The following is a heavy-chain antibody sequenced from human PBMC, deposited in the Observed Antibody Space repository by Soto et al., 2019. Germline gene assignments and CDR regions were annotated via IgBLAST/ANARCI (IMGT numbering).Heavy chain of an antibody. Sequence: ASVKVSCKASGYTFTSYDINWVRQATGQGLEWMGWINAGNGNTKYSQKFQGRVTITRDTSASTAYMELSSLRSEDTAVYYCARDDYGDYAYYYGMDVWGQGTTVTVSS. CDR3: ARDDYGDYAYYYGMDV. CDR2: INAGNGNT. J-gene: IGHJ6*02. V-gene: IGHV1-3*01. CDR1: GYTFTSYD. D-gene: IGHD4-17*01.